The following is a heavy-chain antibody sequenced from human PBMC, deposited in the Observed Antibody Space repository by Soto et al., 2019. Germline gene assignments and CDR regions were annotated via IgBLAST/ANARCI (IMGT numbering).Heavy chain of an antibody. D-gene: IGHD2-15*01. J-gene: IGHJ4*02. Sequence: QVQLQESGPGLVKPSQTLSLTCTVSGGSISSGDYYWSWIRQPPGKGLEWIGYIYYSGSTYYNPSLKSPVTISVDTSKNQFSLKLSSVTAADTAVYYCASDSGRCSGGSCSFDYWGQGTLVTVSS. CDR2: IYYSGST. V-gene: IGHV4-30-4*01. CDR3: ASDSGRCSGGSCSFDY. CDR1: GGSISSGDYY.